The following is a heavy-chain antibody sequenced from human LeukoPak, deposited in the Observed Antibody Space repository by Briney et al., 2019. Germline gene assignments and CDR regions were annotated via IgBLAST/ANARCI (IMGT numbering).Heavy chain of an antibody. CDR1: GDSVSSNSAA. D-gene: IGHD2-15*01. CDR2: TYYRSKWYN. CDR3: ARSVPAAMRRSSLGYCSGGSCPATDFDY. J-gene: IGHJ4*02. Sequence: SQTLSLTCAISGDSVSSNSAAWNWIRQSPSRDLEWLGRTYYRSKWYNDYAVSVKSRITINPDTSKNQFSLQLNSVTPEDTAVYYCARSVPAAMRRSSLGYCSGGSCPATDFDYWGQGTLVTVSS. V-gene: IGHV6-1*01.